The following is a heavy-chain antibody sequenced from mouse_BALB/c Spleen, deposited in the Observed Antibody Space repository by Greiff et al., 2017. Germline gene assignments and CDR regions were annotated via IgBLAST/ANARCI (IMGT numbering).Heavy chain of an antibody. Sequence: VQLQQPGAELVKPGASVKLSCKASGYTFTSYWMHWVKQRPGQGLEWIGEINPSNGRTNYNEKFKSKATLTVDKSSSTAYMQLSSLTSEDSAVYYCARLGRYYAMDYWGQGTSVTVSS. CDR1: GYTFTSYW. CDR3: ARLGRYYAMDY. V-gene: IGHV1S81*02. CDR2: INPSNGRT. D-gene: IGHD4-1*01. J-gene: IGHJ4*01.